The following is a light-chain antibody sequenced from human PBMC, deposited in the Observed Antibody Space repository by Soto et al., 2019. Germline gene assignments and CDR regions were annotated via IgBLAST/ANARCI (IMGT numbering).Light chain of an antibody. CDR3: LQHYTSPRT. CDR2: STS. Sequence: VVMTQSPDSLAVSLGERATINCKSGHSVLSSSRNKNYLAWYRQKPGRAPERLIYSTSSLQSGVPSRFSGSGSGTEFSLTITSLQPEDFATYYCLQHYTSPRTFGQGTKVDIK. CDR1: HSVLSSSRNKNY. V-gene: IGKV4-1*01. J-gene: IGKJ1*01.